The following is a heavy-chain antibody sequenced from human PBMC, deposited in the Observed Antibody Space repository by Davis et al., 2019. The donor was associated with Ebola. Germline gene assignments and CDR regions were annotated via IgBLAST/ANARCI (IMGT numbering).Heavy chain of an antibody. Sequence: GESLKIPCAAPGFIVRSNYMSWVRQAPGKGLEWVSVIYSGGSIYYADSVKGRFTISRDNSKNTLYLQMNSLRAEDTAVYYCAKDRSIFGVADAFDIWGQGTMVTVSS. CDR2: IYSGGSI. V-gene: IGHV3-53*01. CDR1: GFIVRSNY. CDR3: AKDRSIFGVADAFDI. D-gene: IGHD3-3*01. J-gene: IGHJ3*02.